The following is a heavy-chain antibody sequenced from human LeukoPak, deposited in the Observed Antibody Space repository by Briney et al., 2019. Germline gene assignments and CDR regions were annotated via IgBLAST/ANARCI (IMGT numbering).Heavy chain of an antibody. D-gene: IGHD3-22*01. CDR1: GFTFSSYG. Sequence: GGTLRLSCAASGFTFSSYGMSWVRQAPGKGLEWVSAISGSGGSTYYADSVKGRFTISRDNAKNTLNLQMNSLRAEDTAVYYCARDLGQYYDTSDNWFDPWGQGTLVTVSS. J-gene: IGHJ5*02. CDR2: ISGSGGST. V-gene: IGHV3-23*01. CDR3: ARDLGQYYDTSDNWFDP.